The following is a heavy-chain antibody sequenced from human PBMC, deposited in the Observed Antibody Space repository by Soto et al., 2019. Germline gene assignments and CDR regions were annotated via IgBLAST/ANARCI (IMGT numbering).Heavy chain of an antibody. J-gene: IGHJ1*01. CDR3: AKKPLASGWYSISEYFQH. CDR2: ISGSGGST. D-gene: IGHD6-19*01. V-gene: IGHV3-23*01. Sequence: EVKLLESGGGLVQPGGSLRLSCAASGFTFSSYAVSWVRQAPGKGLEWVSAISGSGGSTYYADSVKGRFTISRDNSKNTLYMQIDSRRAEDTAVYYCAKKPLASGWYSISEYFQHWGQGTLVTDS. CDR1: GFTFSSYA.